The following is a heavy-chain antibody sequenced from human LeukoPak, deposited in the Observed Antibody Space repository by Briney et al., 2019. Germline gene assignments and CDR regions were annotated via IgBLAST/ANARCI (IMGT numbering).Heavy chain of an antibody. Sequence: PSETLSLTCTVSGGSISSYYWSWIRQPPGKGLEWIGYINTSGSTNYNPSLKSRVTISVDTSKNQFSLKLSSVTAADTAVYYCARHGVGGGDGYNYNWFDPWGQGTLVTVSS. CDR3: ARHGVGGGDGYNYNWFDP. J-gene: IGHJ5*02. CDR2: INTSGST. D-gene: IGHD5-24*01. CDR1: GGSISSYY. V-gene: IGHV4-4*09.